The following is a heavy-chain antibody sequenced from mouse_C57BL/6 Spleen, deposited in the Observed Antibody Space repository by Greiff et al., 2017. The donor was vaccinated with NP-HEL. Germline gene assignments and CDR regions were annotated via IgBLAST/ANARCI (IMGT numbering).Heavy chain of an antibody. J-gene: IGHJ2*01. Sequence: EVQLVESEGDLVKPGGSLKLSCAASGFTFSSYCMSWVRQTPDKSLEWVATISSDGSCTYYLDSLKGRFIISRDNAKNNLYLQMSSLKSEDTAMEYCARHFVPNGNSPYYFDYWGQGTTLTVSS. V-gene: IGHV5-6*01. CDR2: ISSDGSCT. D-gene: IGHD1-1*01. CDR3: ARHFVPNGNSPYYFDY. CDR1: GFTFSSYC.